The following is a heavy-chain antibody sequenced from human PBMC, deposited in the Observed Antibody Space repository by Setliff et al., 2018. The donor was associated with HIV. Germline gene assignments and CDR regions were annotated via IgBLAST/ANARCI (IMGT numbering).Heavy chain of an antibody. J-gene: IGHJ4*02. Sequence: SETLSLTCTVSGGSIGSGYYYWSWIRQPAGKGLEWIGHIYYSGSTNYNPSLKSRLTISVDRSKNQFSLKLRSVTAADTAVYYCARVRLYNTALDYWGQGTLVTVSS. D-gene: IGHD3-3*01. CDR1: GGSIGSGYYY. CDR3: ARVRLYNTALDY. V-gene: IGHV4-61*09. CDR2: IYYSGST.